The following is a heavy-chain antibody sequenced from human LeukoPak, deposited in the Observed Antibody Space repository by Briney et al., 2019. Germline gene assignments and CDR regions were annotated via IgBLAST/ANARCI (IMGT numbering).Heavy chain of an antibody. V-gene: IGHV3-23*01. J-gene: IGHJ4*02. D-gene: IGHD6-19*01. Sequence: GGSLRLSCAASGFTFSSYAMSWVRQAPGKGLDRLSAISGSGGSTYYADSVNGRFTISRDNSKNTLYLQMNSLRAEDTAVYYCAKDTMAGTPGARSGYFDYWGQGTLVTVSS. CDR1: GFTFSSYA. CDR3: AKDTMAGTPGARSGYFDY. CDR2: ISGSGGST.